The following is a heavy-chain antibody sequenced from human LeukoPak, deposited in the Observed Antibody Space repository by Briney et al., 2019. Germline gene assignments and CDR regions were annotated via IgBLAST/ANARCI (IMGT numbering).Heavy chain of an antibody. CDR1: GFTFSSYS. D-gene: IGHD3-3*01. V-gene: IGHV3-21*01. J-gene: IGHJ4*02. CDR3: ARSRPDSNYDFWSGYFGFDY. CDR2: ISSSSSYI. Sequence: PGGSLRLSCAASGFTFSSYSMNWVRQAPGKGLEWVSSISSSSSYIYYADSVKGRFTISRDNAKNSLYLQMNSLRAEDTAVYYCARSRPDSNYDFWSGYFGFDYWGQGTLVTVSS.